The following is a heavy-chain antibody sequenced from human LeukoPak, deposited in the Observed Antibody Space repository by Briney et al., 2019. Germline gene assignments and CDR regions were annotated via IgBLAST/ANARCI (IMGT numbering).Heavy chain of an antibody. CDR2: IYHTGNT. Sequence: SSETLSLTCTVSGDSISSYYWNWIRQFPGKGLEWIGYIYHTGNTNYNPSLKSRVTMSVDTSKNQFSLKLSSVTAADTAVYYCARHARERIAVAGDYYYYHMDVWGRGTTVTVSS. CDR1: GDSISSYY. V-gene: IGHV4-59*08. D-gene: IGHD6-19*01. J-gene: IGHJ6*03. CDR3: ARHARERIAVAGDYYYYHMDV.